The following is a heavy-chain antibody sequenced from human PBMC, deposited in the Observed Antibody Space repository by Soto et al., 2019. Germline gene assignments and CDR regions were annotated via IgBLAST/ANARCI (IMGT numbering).Heavy chain of an antibody. V-gene: IGHV1-2*04. CDR3: ARATGWRVKYYYDSSGYPGAFDI. CDR1: GYTFTGHY. J-gene: IGHJ3*02. Sequence: ASVKVSCKASGYTFTGHYMHWVRQAPGQGLEWMGWINPNSGGTNYAQKFQGWVTMTRDASISTAYMELSRLRSDDTAVYYCARATGWRVKYYYDSSGYPGAFDIWGQGTMVTVSS. D-gene: IGHD3-22*01. CDR2: INPNSGGT.